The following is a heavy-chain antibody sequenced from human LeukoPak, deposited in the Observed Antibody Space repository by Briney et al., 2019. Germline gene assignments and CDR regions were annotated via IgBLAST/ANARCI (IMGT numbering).Heavy chain of an antibody. CDR3: ASGAGNYYDSSGYPPLDY. Sequence: GGSLRLSCAASGFTFSSFGMSWVRQAPGKGLEWLSYISRRDNTMSYADSVRGRFITSRDNAKNSLYLQMNSLRAEDTAVYYCASGAGNYYDSSGYPPLDYWGQGTLVTVSS. J-gene: IGHJ4*02. CDR2: ISRRDNTM. V-gene: IGHV3-48*01. D-gene: IGHD3-22*01. CDR1: GFTFSSFG.